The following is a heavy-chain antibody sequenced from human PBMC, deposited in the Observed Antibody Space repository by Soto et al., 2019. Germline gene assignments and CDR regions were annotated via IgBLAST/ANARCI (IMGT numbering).Heavy chain of an antibody. D-gene: IGHD3-3*01. CDR3: ARVSYSRITIFGVVAYYFDY. Sequence: SXTLSLTCAVYGGSFSGYYWSWIRQPPVKGLEWIGEINHSGSTNYNPSLKSRVTTSVDTSKNQFSLKLSSVTAADTAVYYCARVSYSRITIFGVVAYYFDYWGQGTLVTVSS. CDR2: INHSGST. J-gene: IGHJ4*02. CDR1: GGSFSGYY. V-gene: IGHV4-34*01.